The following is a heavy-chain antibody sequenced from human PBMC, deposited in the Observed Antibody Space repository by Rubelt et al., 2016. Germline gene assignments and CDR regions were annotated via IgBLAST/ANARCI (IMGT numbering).Heavy chain of an antibody. V-gene: IGHV4-34*01. CDR1: GGSFSGYY. Sequence: QVQLQQWGAGLLKPSETLSLTCAVYGGSFSGYYWSWIRQPPGKGLEWIGEINHSGSTNYNPSLKSRVTISVDTSKIQFSLKLSAVTAADTAVYYCATSGGNGGDFDYWGQGTLVTVSS. J-gene: IGHJ4*02. CDR3: ATSGGNGGDFDY. D-gene: IGHD4-23*01. CDR2: INHSGST.